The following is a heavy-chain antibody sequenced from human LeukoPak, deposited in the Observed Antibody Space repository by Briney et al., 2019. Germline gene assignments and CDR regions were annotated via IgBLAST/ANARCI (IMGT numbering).Heavy chain of an antibody. D-gene: IGHD2-8*01. CDR2: IIPILGIA. V-gene: IGHV1-69*04. CDR3: ARGIEMDYFDY. J-gene: IGHJ4*02. Sequence: GASVKVSCKASGGTFSSYAISWVRQAPGQGLEWMGRIIPILGIANYAQKFQGRVTITADKSTSTAYMELSSLRSEDTAVYYCARGIEMDYFDYWGQGTLVTVCS. CDR1: GGTFSSYA.